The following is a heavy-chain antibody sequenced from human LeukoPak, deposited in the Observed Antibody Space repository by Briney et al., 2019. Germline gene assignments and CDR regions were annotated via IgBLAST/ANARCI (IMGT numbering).Heavy chain of an antibody. CDR2: IWYDGSNK. Sequence: PGRSLRLSCAASGFTFSSYGMHWVRQAPGKGLEWVAVIWYDGSNKYYADSVKGRFTISRDNSKNTLYLQMNSLGAEDTAVYYCAKGLLWFGEFGTFDYWDQGTLVTVSS. CDR1: GFTFSSYG. V-gene: IGHV3-33*06. J-gene: IGHJ4*02. D-gene: IGHD3-10*01. CDR3: AKGLLWFGEFGTFDY.